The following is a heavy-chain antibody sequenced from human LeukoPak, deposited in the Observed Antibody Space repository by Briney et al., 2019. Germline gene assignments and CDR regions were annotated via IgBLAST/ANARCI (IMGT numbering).Heavy chain of an antibody. V-gene: IGHV4-59*01. D-gene: IGHD3-22*01. J-gene: IGHJ6*02. CDR1: GGSISSYY. CDR3: ARDHVGYSSGYPYGMDV. CDR2: IYYSGST. Sequence: PSETLSPTCTVSGGSISSYYWSWIRQPPGKGLEWIGYIYYSGSTNYSPSLKSRVTISVDTSKNQFSLKLSSVTAADTAVYYCARDHVGYSSGYPYGMDVWGQGTTVTVSS.